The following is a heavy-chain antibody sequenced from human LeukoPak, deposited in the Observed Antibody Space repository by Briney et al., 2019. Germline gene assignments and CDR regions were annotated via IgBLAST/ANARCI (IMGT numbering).Heavy chain of an antibody. CDR1: GFIFDDYA. V-gene: IGHV3-48*01. CDR3: AELGITMIGGV. Sequence: GGSLRLSCVGSGFIFDDYAIHWVRQAPGKGLEWVSYISSSSSTIYYADSVKGRFTISRDNAKNSLYLQMNSLRAEDTAVYYCAELGITMIGGVWGKGTTVTISS. J-gene: IGHJ6*04. D-gene: IGHD3-10*02. CDR2: ISSSSSTI.